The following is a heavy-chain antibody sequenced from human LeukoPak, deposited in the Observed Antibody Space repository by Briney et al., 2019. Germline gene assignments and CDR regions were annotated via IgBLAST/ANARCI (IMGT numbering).Heavy chain of an antibody. Sequence: HPGGSLRLSCAASGFTFSSYWMSWVRQAPGKGLEWVANIKQDGSEKYYEDSVKGRFTISRDNAKNSLYLQMNSLRAEDTAVYYCARVDLRFLEWLSTGPDFDYWGQGTLVTVSS. CDR1: GFTFSSYW. CDR2: IKQDGSEK. J-gene: IGHJ4*02. D-gene: IGHD3-3*01. V-gene: IGHV3-7*01. CDR3: ARVDLRFLEWLSTGPDFDY.